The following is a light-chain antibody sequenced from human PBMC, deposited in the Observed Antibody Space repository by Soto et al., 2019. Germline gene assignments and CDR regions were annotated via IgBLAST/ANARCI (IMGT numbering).Light chain of an antibody. Sequence: EIVLTQSPATLSLSPGERATLSCRASQSVRTYLSYVAWYQQRPGQAPRLLIYDASNRATGIPARFSGSGSGTDFTLTISSLQPEDFATYYCQQTSAFPRTFGQGTKVDIK. CDR2: DAS. J-gene: IGKJ1*01. V-gene: IGKV3-11*01. CDR1: QSVRTY. CDR3: QQTSAFPRT.